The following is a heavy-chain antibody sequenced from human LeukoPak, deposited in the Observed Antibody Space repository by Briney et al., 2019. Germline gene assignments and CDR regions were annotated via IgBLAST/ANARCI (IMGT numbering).Heavy chain of an antibody. CDR3: ARLHLVTGIDP. CDR1: GGSISSYY. CDR2: IYYSGST. Sequence: SETLSLTCTVSGGSISSYYWSWIRQPPGRGLEWIGYIYYSGSTNYNPSLKSRVTISVDTSKNQFSLKLSSVTAADTAVYYCARLHLVTGIDPWGQGTLVTVSS. J-gene: IGHJ5*02. D-gene: IGHD2-8*02. V-gene: IGHV4-59*01.